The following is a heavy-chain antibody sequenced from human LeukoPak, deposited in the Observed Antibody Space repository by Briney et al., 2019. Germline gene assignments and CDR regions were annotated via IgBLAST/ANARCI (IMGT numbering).Heavy chain of an antibody. D-gene: IGHD6-6*01. CDR1: GGTFSSYA. V-gene: IGHV1-69*05. Sequence: ASVKVSCKASGGTFSSYAISWVRQAPGQGLEWMGGIIPIFGTANYAQKFQGRVTITTDESTSTAYMELSSLRSEDTAVYYCARAGSSIAARRDYNWFDPWGQGTLVTVSS. CDR2: IIPIFGTA. J-gene: IGHJ5*02. CDR3: ARAGSSIAARRDYNWFDP.